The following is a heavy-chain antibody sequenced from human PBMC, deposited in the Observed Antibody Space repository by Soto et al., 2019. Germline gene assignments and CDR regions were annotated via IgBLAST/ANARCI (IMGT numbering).Heavy chain of an antibody. CDR2: ISYDGSNK. D-gene: IGHD3-3*01. CDR3: ARDRAIFGVVITLNDYYYGMDV. J-gene: IGHJ6*02. V-gene: IGHV3-30-3*01. CDR1: GFTFSSYA. Sequence: QVQLVESGGGVVQPGRSLRLSCAASGFTFSSYAMHWVRQAPGKGLEWVAVISYDGSNKYYADSVKGRFTISRDNSKNTLYLQMNSLRAEDTAVYYGARDRAIFGVVITLNDYYYGMDVWGQGTTVTVSS.